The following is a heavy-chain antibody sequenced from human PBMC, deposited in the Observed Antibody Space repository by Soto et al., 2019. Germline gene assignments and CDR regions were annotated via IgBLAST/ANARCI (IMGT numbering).Heavy chain of an antibody. Sequence: SETLSLTCTVSGGSISSYYWSWIRQPPGKGLEWIGYIYYSGSTNYNPSLKSRVTISVDTSKNQFSLKLSSVTAADTAVYYCASRTEPPYYYYGMDVWGQGTTVPSP. CDR2: IYYSGST. J-gene: IGHJ6*02. CDR3: ASRTEPPYYYYGMDV. CDR1: GGSISSYY. V-gene: IGHV4-59*01.